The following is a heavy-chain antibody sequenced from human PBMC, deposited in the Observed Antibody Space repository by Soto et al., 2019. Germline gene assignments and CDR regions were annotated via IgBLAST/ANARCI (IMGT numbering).Heavy chain of an antibody. V-gene: IGHV3-23*01. Sequence: GGSLRLSCVDSGFTFSSYAMSWVRQAPGKGLEWVSAISTSGGNTYYADSVKGRFTMSRDTSKSTLYLQMNNLGAEDTAVYYCAKYSRHFDYWGPGTPVTVSS. CDR2: ISTSGGNT. D-gene: IGHD1-26*01. CDR3: AKYSRHFDY. CDR1: GFTFSSYA. J-gene: IGHJ4*02.